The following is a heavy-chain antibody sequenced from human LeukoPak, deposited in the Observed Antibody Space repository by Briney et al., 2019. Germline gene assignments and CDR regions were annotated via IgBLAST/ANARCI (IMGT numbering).Heavy chain of an antibody. Sequence: GGSLRLSCAASGFIFSSYGMSWVRQAPGKGLEWVSAISGSGGNTNYADSVKGRFTISRDNSKNTLYLQMNSLRAEDTAVYYCAKVRDSSGWYTYFDYWGQGTPVTVSS. CDR2: ISGSGGNT. D-gene: IGHD6-19*01. CDR1: GFIFSSYG. J-gene: IGHJ4*02. V-gene: IGHV3-23*01. CDR3: AKVRDSSGWYTYFDY.